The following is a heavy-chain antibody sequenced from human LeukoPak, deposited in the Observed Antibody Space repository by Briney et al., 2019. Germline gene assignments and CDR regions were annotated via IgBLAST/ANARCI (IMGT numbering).Heavy chain of an antibody. Sequence: SETLSLTCAVYGGSFSGYYWSWIRQPPGKGLEWIGEINHSGGTNYNPPLKSRVTISVDTSKNQFSLKLSSVTAADTAVYYCARGGWMRRFDYWGQGTLVTVSS. CDR2: INHSGGT. CDR3: ARGGWMRRFDY. J-gene: IGHJ4*02. CDR1: GGSFSGYY. D-gene: IGHD2-2*03. V-gene: IGHV4-34*01.